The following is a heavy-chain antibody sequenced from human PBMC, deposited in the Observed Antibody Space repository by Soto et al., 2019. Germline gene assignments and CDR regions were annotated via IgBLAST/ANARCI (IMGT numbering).Heavy chain of an antibody. CDR1: GFTFSSYG. D-gene: IGHD2-15*01. V-gene: IGHV3-30*18. Sequence: QVQLVESGGGVVQPGRSLRLSCAASGFTFSSYGMHWVRQAPGKGLEWVAVISYDGSNKYYADSLKGRFTISRDNSKNTLYLQMNSLRAEDTAVYYCAKQYCSGGSCYSALDYWGQGTLVTVSS. CDR2: ISYDGSNK. CDR3: AKQYCSGGSCYSALDY. J-gene: IGHJ4*02.